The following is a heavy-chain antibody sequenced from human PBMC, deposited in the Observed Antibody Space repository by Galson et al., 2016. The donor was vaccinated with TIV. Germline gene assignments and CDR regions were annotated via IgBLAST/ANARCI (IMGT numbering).Heavy chain of an antibody. V-gene: IGHV3-23*01. CDR1: GFTFNNNA. CDR2: INPTGGDA. Sequence: SLRLSCAASGFTFNNNAMSWVRQAPGRGLEWISTINPTGGDAYYADSLKGRFTISRDDSRNTLFLQMRSLRVEDTALYYCVKTQVDIVVIPGATAGYYFANWGQGTLVTVSS. CDR3: VKTQVDIVVIPGATAGYYFAN. J-gene: IGHJ4*02. D-gene: IGHD2-2*01.